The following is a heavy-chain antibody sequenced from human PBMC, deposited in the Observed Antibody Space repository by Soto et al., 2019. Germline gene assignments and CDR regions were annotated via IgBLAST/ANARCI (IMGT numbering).Heavy chain of an antibody. J-gene: IGHJ6*01. V-gene: IGHV1-69*02. CDR1: GGTFSSYT. CDR3: AREMTTVTTAYYYYGMDV. D-gene: IGHD4-17*01. CDR2: IIPILGIA. Sequence: QVQLVQSGAEVKKPGSSVKVSCKASGGTFSSYTISWVRQAPGQGLEWMGRIIPILGIAKYAQKFQGRVTITADKSTSTAYMELSSLRSEDTAVYYCAREMTTVTTAYYYYGMDVWGQGTTVTVSS.